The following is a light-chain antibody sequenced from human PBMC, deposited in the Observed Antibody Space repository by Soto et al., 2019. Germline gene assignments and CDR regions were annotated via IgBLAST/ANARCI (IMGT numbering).Light chain of an antibody. CDR2: WAS. Sequence: EIVMAQFPETLAVSVGERATIKCRSSQSLLHSSDNRNYLTWYQQKPGQPPKLFIYWASTRQSGVPDRFSGSGSGTDFTLTSNSLQAEDVAVYYCQQYYSTPWTVGQGTKVEI. J-gene: IGKJ1*01. CDR1: QSLLHSSDNRNY. CDR3: QQYYSTPWT. V-gene: IGKV4-1*01.